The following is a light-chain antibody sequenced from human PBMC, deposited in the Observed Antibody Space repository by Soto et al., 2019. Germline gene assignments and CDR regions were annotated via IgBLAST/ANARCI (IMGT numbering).Light chain of an antibody. CDR1: QTTSSW. V-gene: IGKV1-5*01. J-gene: IGKJ1*01. CDR3: QQHGHSPRA. CDR2: DAS. Sequence: DIQMAQYPSTLPASVGDRRTRTCLASQTTSSWLAWYQQKPGKAPKLLIYDASSRATGIPDRFSGRGTGPDFTLTISRLVPEDSPVYSWQQHGHSPRAFRRGTKVDIK.